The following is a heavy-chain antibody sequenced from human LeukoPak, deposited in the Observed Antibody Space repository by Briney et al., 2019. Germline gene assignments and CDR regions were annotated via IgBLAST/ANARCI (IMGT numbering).Heavy chain of an antibody. CDR3: ARIFLSVVAPKRWFDP. Sequence: ASVKVSCKASGYTFTSYGISWVRQAPGQGLEWMGWISAYNGNTNYAQKLQGRVTMTTDISTSTAYMELRSLRSDDTAVYYCARIFLSVVAPKRWFDPWGQGTLVTVSS. J-gene: IGHJ5*02. CDR2: ISAYNGNT. CDR1: GYTFTSYG. D-gene: IGHD4-23*01. V-gene: IGHV1-18*01.